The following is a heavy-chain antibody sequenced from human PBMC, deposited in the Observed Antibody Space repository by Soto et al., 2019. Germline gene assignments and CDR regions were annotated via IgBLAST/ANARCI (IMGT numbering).Heavy chain of an antibody. CDR2: IKSKTDGGTT. CDR1: GFTFSNAW. V-gene: IGHV3-15*01. CDR3: TTEPVYCSGGSCGY. D-gene: IGHD2-15*01. Sequence: EVQLVESGGGLVKPGGSLRLSCAASGFTFSNAWMSWVRQAPGKGLEWVGRIKSKTDGGTTDYAAPVKGRFTISRDDSKNTLYLQMNSLKTEDTAVYYCTTEPVYCSGGSCGYWGQGTLVTVSS. J-gene: IGHJ4*02.